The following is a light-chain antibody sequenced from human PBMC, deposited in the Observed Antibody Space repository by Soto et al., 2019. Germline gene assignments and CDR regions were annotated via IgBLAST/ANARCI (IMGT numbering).Light chain of an antibody. Sequence: VLTQSPATLFLSPGERATLSCRASQSVSSSLTWYQQKPGQAPRLLIYDASNRATGIPARFSGGGSGTDFTLTISSLEPEDFAVYDCQQRNNWPLTFGGGTKVEI. J-gene: IGKJ4*01. CDR2: DAS. CDR1: QSVSSS. V-gene: IGKV3-11*01. CDR3: QQRNNWPLT.